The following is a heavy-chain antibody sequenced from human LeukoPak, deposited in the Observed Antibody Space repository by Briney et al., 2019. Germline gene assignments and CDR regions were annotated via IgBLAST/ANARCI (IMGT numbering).Heavy chain of an antibody. CDR3: AKGSKDSGSYYLDY. J-gene: IGHJ4*02. V-gene: IGHV3-23*01. D-gene: IGHD3-10*01. Sequence: GGSLRLSCAASGFIFSNYGMRWVRQAPGKGLEWVSGISGSRAYTDHADSVKGRFTISRDNYKNTLYLEMNSLRVEDTAVYYCAKGSKDSGSYYLDYWGQGILVTVSS. CDR2: ISGSRAYT. CDR1: GFIFSNYG.